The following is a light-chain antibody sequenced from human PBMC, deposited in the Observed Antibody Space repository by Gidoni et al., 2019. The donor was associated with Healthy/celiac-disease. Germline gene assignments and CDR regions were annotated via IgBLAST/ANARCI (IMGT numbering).Light chain of an antibody. J-gene: IGKJ5*01. Sequence: EHVLTQSPATLSLSPGERATLSCRASQSVSSSYLAWYQQKPGQAPRLLIYGASSRATGIPDRFSGSGSGTDFTLTISRLEPEDFAVYYCQQYGSSPSTFGQGTRLEIK. CDR1: QSVSSSY. V-gene: IGKV3-20*01. CDR2: GAS. CDR3: QQYGSSPST.